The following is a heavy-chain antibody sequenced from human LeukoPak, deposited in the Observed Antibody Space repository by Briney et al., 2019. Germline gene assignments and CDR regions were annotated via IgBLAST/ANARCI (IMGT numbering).Heavy chain of an antibody. Sequence: GGSLRLSCAASGFTVSSNYMSWVRQAPGKGLEWVSVIYSGGSTYYADSVKSRFTISRDNSKNTLYLQMNSLRAEDTAVYYCARSARNYVWGSYRRADYWGQGTLVTVSS. J-gene: IGHJ4*02. V-gene: IGHV3-53*01. CDR1: GFTVSSNY. CDR3: ARSARNYVWGSYRRADY. CDR2: IYSGGST. D-gene: IGHD3-16*02.